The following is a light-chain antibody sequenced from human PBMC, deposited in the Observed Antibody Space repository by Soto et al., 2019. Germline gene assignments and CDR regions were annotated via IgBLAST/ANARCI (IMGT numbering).Light chain of an antibody. Sequence: DIQMTQSPSTLSASVGDRVTITCRASQSVDTCLAWYQQKPGKAPHLLIYKASSLEIGVPSRFSGSGSVTEFPLTISSLQPDDFATYYCQQFYRYPWTFGQGTKVEIK. CDR3: QQFYRYPWT. V-gene: IGKV1-5*03. CDR1: QSVDTC. J-gene: IGKJ1*01. CDR2: KAS.